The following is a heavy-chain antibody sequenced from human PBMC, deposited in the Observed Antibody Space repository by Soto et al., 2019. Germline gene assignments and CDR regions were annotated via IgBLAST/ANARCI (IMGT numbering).Heavy chain of an antibody. CDR2: IYYSGST. CDR1: GGSISSYY. CDR3: ARVRNWKGYSGMEV. V-gene: IGHV4-59*01. D-gene: IGHD1-1*01. J-gene: IGHJ6*04. Sequence: SETLSLTCTVSGGSISSYYWSWIRQPPGKGLEWIGYIYYSGSTNYNPSLKSRVTISVDTSKNQFSLKLSSVTAADTAVYYCARVRNWKGYSGMEVWGKGPTVTVSS.